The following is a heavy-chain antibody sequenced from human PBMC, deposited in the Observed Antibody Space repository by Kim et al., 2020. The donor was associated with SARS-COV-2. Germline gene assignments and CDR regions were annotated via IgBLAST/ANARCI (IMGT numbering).Heavy chain of an antibody. Sequence: GGSLRLSCAASGFTFSSYWMHWVRQAPGKGLVWVSRINSDGSSTSYADSVKGRFTISRDNAKHTLYLQMNSLRAEDTAVYYCARDLDGYYYDSSGYYRDYWGHGTLVTVSS. D-gene: IGHD3-22*01. V-gene: IGHV3-74*01. J-gene: IGHJ4*01. CDR2: INSDGSST. CDR1: GFTFSSYW. CDR3: ARDLDGYYYDSSGYYRDY.